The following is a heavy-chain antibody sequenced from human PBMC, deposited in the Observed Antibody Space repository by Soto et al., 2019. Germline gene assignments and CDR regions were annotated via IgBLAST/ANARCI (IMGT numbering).Heavy chain of an antibody. CDR3: ARVSLTGLSVSVSLDY. V-gene: IGHV1-8*01. CDR2: MNPNSGNT. D-gene: IGHD7-27*01. CDR1: GYTFTSYD. Sequence: ASVKVSCKASGYTFTSYDINWVRQATGQGLEWMGWMNPNSGNTGYAQKFQGRVTMTRNTSISTAYMELSSLRSEDTAVYYCARVSLTGLSVSVSLDYWGQGNLLTVSS. J-gene: IGHJ4*02.